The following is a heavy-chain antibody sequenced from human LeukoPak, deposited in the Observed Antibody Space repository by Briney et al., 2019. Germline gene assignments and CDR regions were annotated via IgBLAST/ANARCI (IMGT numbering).Heavy chain of an antibody. CDR1: GGSISSYY. J-gene: IGHJ4*02. V-gene: IGHV4-59*01. D-gene: IGHD3-10*01. CDR3: ARDQAAMVPFFDY. CDR2: IYYSGST. Sequence: SETLSLTCTVSGGSISSYYWSWIRQPPGKGLEWIGYIYYSGSTNYNPSLKSRVTISVDTSKNQFSLKLSSVTAADTAVYYCARDQAAMVPFFDYWGQGTLVTVSS.